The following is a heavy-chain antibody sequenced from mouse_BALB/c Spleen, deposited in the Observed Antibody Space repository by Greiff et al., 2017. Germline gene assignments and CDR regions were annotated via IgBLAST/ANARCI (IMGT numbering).Heavy chain of an antibody. Sequence: EVKLMESGGDLVKPGGSLKLSCAASGFTFSSYGMSWVRQTPDKRLEWVATISSGGSYTYYPDSVKGRFTISRDNAKNTLYLQMSSLKSEDTAMYYCARSTMITTLFAYWGQGTLVTVSA. CDR2: ISSGGSYT. CDR1: GFTFSSYG. J-gene: IGHJ3*01. V-gene: IGHV5-6*01. CDR3: ARSTMITTLFAY. D-gene: IGHD2-4*01.